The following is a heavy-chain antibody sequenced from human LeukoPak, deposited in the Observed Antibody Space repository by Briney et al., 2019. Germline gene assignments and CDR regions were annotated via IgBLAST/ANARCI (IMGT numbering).Heavy chain of an antibody. D-gene: IGHD2-2*01. Sequence: GGSLRLSCAASGFTFDDYTMHWVRQAPGKGLEWVSLISWDGGSTYYADSVKGRFTISRDNSKNSLYLQMNSLRTEDTALYYCAKAGGYCSSISCPYDYWGQGTLVTVSS. CDR2: ISWDGGST. CDR1: GFTFDDYT. V-gene: IGHV3-43*01. CDR3: AKAGGYCSSISCPYDY. J-gene: IGHJ4*02.